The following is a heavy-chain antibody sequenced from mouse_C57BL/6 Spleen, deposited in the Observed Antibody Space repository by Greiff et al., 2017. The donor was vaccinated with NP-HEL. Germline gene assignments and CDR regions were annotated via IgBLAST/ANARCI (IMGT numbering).Heavy chain of an antibody. CDR1: GYTFTSYW. CDR3: ARYRVTTVVATGYFDY. V-gene: IGHV1-55*01. Sequence: VQLQQPGAELVKPGASVKMSCKASGYTFTSYWITWVKQRPGQGLEWIGDIYPGSGSTNYNEKFKSKATLTVDTSSSTAYMQLSSLTSEDSAVYYCARYRVTTVVATGYFDYWGQGTTLTVSS. D-gene: IGHD1-1*01. CDR2: IYPGSGST. J-gene: IGHJ2*01.